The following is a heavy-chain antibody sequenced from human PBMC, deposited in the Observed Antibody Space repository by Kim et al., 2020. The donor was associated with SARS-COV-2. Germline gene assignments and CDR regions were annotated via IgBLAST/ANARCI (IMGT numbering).Heavy chain of an antibody. V-gene: IGHV3-33*01. Sequence: GGSLRLSCAASGFTFSNYGMHWVRQAPGKGLEWVALIFYDGSGKYYGETAKGRFTISRDNSKNTLYLQMNSLGAEDTAVYYCVRVADHSNYYFDYWGQGTLVTVSS. CDR3: VRVADHSNYYFDY. J-gene: IGHJ4*02. CDR2: IFYDGSGK. D-gene: IGHD4-4*01. CDR1: GFTFSNYG.